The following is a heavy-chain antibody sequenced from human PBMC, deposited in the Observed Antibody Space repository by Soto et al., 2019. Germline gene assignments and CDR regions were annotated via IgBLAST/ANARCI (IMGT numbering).Heavy chain of an antibody. CDR2: ISDSGTGT. J-gene: IGHJ3*02. CDR3: AKNHTVVIRDAFDI. V-gene: IGHV3-23*01. Sequence: EVQILESGGGLVQPGGSLRLSCAASGFTFSSYAMYWVRQTPGKGLGWVSGISDSGTGTYYADSVKRRFTISRDNSKNTVYLQMKSLRAEDTAVYYCAKNHTVVIRDAFDIWGQGTMVNVSS. D-gene: IGHD3-22*01. CDR1: GFTFSSYA.